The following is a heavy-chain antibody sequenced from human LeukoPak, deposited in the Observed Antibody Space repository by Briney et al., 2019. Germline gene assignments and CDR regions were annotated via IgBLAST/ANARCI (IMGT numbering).Heavy chain of an antibody. Sequence: GASVKVSCKASGYTFTGYYMHWVRQAPGQGLEWMGWINPNSGGTNYAQKFQGRVTMTRDTSISTAYMELSRLRSDDTAVYYCARYCSSTSCYGAFDYWGQGTLVTVSS. CDR2: INPNSGGT. J-gene: IGHJ4*02. CDR3: ARYCSSTSCYGAFDY. V-gene: IGHV1-2*02. CDR1: GYTFTGYY. D-gene: IGHD2-2*01.